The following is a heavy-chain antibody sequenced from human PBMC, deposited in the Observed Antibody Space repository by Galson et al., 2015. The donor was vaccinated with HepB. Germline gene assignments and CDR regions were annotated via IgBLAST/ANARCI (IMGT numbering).Heavy chain of an antibody. V-gene: IGHV5-51*03. CDR1: GYTFSNYW. CDR3: ARTTRGDP. D-gene: IGHD2-2*01. J-gene: IGHJ5*02. CDR2: IYPGDSGS. Sequence: QSGAEVKKPGESLRISCKGSGYTFSNYWIAWVRQMPEKGLEWMGIIYPGDSGSRYSPSFQGQVTISADKSITTAYLQWSSLEASDTAMYYCARTTRGDPWGQGTLVTVSS.